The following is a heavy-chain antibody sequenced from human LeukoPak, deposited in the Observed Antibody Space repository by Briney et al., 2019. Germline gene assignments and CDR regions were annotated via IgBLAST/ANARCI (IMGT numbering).Heavy chain of an antibody. V-gene: IGHV3-11*04. CDR1: GFMFGDYY. CDR2: VSSGGTSI. J-gene: IGHJ3*02. CDR3: ATGSSGYFVDAVDI. Sequence: PGGSLRLSCAASGFMFGDYYMSWIRQAPGKGLEWVSYVSSGGTSIYYADSVKGRFTIARDNAKYSVYLQMNNLRAEDTAVYYCATGSSGYFVDAVDIWGQGTMVTVSS. D-gene: IGHD3-22*01.